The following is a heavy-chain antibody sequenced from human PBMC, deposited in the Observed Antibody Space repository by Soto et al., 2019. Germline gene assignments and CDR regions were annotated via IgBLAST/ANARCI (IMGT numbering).Heavy chain of an antibody. V-gene: IGHV1-8*01. J-gene: IGHJ4*02. Sequence: QVQLVQSGAEVKKSGASVKVSCKASGYTFTNYDINWVRQATGQGLEWMGWMRPNNGNTGYAQKFQGRVTMTRNTSINTAYMELSSLISEDTAVYYCASWAGYSKWGQGTLVTVSS. CDR1: GYTFTNYD. D-gene: IGHD3-9*01. CDR2: MRPNNGNT. CDR3: ASWAGYSK.